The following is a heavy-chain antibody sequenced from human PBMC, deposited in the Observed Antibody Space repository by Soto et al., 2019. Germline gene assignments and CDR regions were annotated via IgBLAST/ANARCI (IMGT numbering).Heavy chain of an antibody. Sequence: QVQLQESGPGLVKPSQTLSLTCTVSGGSISSGGYYWSWIRQHPGKGLEWIGYIYYSGSTYYNPSLTSRVTISVHTSKNQFSLKLSSVTAADTAVYYCATHSSGWRRFDYWGQGTLVTVSS. CDR1: GGSISSGGYY. V-gene: IGHV4-31*03. D-gene: IGHD6-19*01. CDR2: IYYSGST. CDR3: ATHSSGWRRFDY. J-gene: IGHJ4*02.